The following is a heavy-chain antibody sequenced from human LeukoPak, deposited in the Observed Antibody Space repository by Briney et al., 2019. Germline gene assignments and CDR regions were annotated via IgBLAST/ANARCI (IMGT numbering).Heavy chain of an antibody. Sequence: PGGSLRLSCAASGFTFSSYAMSWVRQAPAKGLEWVATIQQDGSNKYYVDSVKGRFTISGDNAKHSLYLQMNSLRAEDTAVYYCARHCSNGVCLDYWGQGTLVTVSS. CDR1: GFTFSSYA. J-gene: IGHJ4*02. CDR3: ARHCSNGVCLDY. CDR2: IQQDGSNK. D-gene: IGHD2-8*01. V-gene: IGHV3-7*01.